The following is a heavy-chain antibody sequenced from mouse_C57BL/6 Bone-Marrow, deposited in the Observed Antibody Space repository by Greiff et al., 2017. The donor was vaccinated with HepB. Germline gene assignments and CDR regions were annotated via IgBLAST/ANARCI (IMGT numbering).Heavy chain of an antibody. V-gene: IGHV1-26*01. J-gene: IGHJ2*01. Sequence: VQLQQSGPELVKPGASVKISCKASGYTFTDYYMNWVKQSHGKSLEWIGDINPNNGGTSYNQKFKGKATLTVDKSSSTAYMELRSLTSEDSAVYYCALYYYGSSYGYWGQGTTLTVSS. D-gene: IGHD1-1*01. CDR3: ALYYYGSSYGY. CDR1: GYTFTDYY. CDR2: INPNNGGT.